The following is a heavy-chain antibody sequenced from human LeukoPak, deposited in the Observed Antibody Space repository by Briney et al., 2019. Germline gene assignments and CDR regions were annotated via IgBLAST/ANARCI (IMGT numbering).Heavy chain of an antibody. J-gene: IGHJ4*02. CDR1: GGSISSSSYY. D-gene: IGHD3-3*01. Sequence: SETLSLTCTVSGGSISSSSYYWGWIRQPPGKRLEWIGSIYYSGSTYYNPSLKSRVTISVDTSKNQFSLKLSSVTAADTAVYYCARHVNDFWSGYYTTFDYWGQGTLVTVSS. CDR2: IYYSGST. CDR3: ARHVNDFWSGYYTTFDY. V-gene: IGHV4-39*01.